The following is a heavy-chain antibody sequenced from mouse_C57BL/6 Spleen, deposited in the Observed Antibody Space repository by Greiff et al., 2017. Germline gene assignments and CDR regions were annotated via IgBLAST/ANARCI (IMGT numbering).Heavy chain of an antibody. CDR2: IDPANGNT. V-gene: IGHV14-3*01. CDR3: ARDSSGYYFDY. J-gene: IGHJ2*01. Sequence: VPLQQSVAELVRPGASVKLSCTASGFNIKTTYMHWVKQRPEPGLEWIGRIDPANGNTKYAPKFQGKATITADPSSNTAYLQLSSLTSEDTATHYCARDSSGYYFDYWGQGTTLTVSS. CDR1: GFNIKTTY. D-gene: IGHD3-2*02.